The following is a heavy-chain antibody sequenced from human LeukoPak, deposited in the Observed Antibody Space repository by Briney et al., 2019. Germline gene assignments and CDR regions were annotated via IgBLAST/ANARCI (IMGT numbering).Heavy chain of an antibody. J-gene: IGHJ4*02. V-gene: IGHV3-33*06. CDR3: AKGAQRGFDYSNSLEH. CDR2: IWSDVTNQ. D-gene: IGHD4-11*01. Sequence: GGSLRLSCEASGFTFSHFGMHWVRQAPGKGLEWVAVIWSDVTNQYYGDSVKGRFTISGDNFKKTVSLQMDSLRAEDTAVYYCAKGAQRGFDYSNSLEHWGQGSLVTVSS. CDR1: GFTFSHFG.